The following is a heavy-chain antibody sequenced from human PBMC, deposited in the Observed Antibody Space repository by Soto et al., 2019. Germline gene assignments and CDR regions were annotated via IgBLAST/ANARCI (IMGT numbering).Heavy chain of an antibody. V-gene: IGHV1-8*01. CDR3: ATPRPGSSWKYYYYYVMDV. CDR2: MNHNSGNT. J-gene: IGHJ6*02. Sequence: ASVKVSCKPSGYTFTSYDINWVRQATGQGLEWMGWMNHNSGNTGYAQKFQGRVTMTRNTSISTAYMELSSMRSEDTAVYYCATPRPGSSWKYYYYYVMDVWGQGTTVTVSS. D-gene: IGHD6-13*01. CDR1: GYTFTSYD.